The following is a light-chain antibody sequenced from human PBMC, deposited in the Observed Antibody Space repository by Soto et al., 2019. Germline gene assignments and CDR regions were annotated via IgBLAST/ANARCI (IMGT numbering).Light chain of an antibody. J-gene: IGKJ4*01. Sequence: DIKMTQSPSSLSASVGDRVTITCRASQGISNYLAWYQQKPGKVPKLLIYAASTLQSGVPSRFSGSGSGTDFTLTISGLQPEDVATYFCQKYNIVPLTFGGGTKVEIK. CDR1: QGISNY. V-gene: IGKV1-27*01. CDR2: AAS. CDR3: QKYNIVPLT.